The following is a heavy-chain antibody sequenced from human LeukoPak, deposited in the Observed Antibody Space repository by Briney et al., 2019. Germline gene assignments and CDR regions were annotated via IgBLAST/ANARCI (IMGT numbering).Heavy chain of an antibody. V-gene: IGHV1-2*02. D-gene: IGHD3-3*01. J-gene: IGHJ4*02. CDR1: GYTFTAYY. CDR3: ARVVYEYFDFWSGPDRFDY. Sequence: ASVKVSCKASGYTFTAYYMHWMRQTPGQGLEWMGWINPNSGGTNYARKFQGRVTMTRDTSISTAYMELSRLRSDDTAVYYCARVVYEYFDFWSGPDRFDYWGQGTLVTVSS. CDR2: INPNSGGT.